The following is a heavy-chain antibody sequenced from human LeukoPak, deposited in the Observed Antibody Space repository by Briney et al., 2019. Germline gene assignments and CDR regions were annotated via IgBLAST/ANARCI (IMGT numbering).Heavy chain of an antibody. D-gene: IGHD3-22*01. CDR2: IRSKANSYAT. CDR3: TRPVPLSLSTYDSSGTGDDAFDI. V-gene: IGHV3-73*01. CDR1: GFTFSGSA. J-gene: IGHJ3*02. Sequence: GGSLRLSCAASGFTFSGSAMHWVRQASGKGLEWVGRIRSKANSYATAYAASVKGRFTISRDDSKNTAYLQMNSLKTEDTAVYYCTRPVPLSLSTYDSSGTGDDAFDIWGQGTMVTVSS.